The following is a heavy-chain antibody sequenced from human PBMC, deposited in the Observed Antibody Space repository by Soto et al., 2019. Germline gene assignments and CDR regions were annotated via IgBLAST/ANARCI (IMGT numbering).Heavy chain of an antibody. Sequence: SETLSLTCTVSGGSISSYYWSWIRQPPGKGLEWIGYIYYSGSTNYNPSLKSRVTISVDTSKNQFSLKLSSVTAADTAVYYCARAGATMVRGYYYYYGMDVWGQGTTVTVS. CDR3: ARAGATMVRGYYYYYGMDV. CDR2: IYYSGST. J-gene: IGHJ6*02. CDR1: GGSISSYY. V-gene: IGHV4-59*01. D-gene: IGHD3-10*01.